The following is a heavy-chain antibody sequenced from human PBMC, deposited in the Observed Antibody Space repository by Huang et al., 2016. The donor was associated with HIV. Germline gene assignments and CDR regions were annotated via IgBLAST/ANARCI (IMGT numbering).Heavy chain of an antibody. CDR1: GYRFTNYW. Sequence: EVQLVQSGAVVKKPGESLKISCKGSGYRFTNYWIGWVRQMPGKGLEWLGTIYPGYSDTKYSPSFQGQVTISADKSVSTAYLQWSRLKASDSAVYYCARPLLGYSNGYYFDNWGQGTLVTVSS. CDR3: ARPLLGYSNGYYFDN. CDR2: IYPGYSDT. J-gene: IGHJ4*02. V-gene: IGHV5-51*03. D-gene: IGHD5-18*01.